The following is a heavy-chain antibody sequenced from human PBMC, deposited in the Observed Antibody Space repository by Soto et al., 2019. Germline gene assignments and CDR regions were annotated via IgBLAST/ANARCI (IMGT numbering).Heavy chain of an antibody. J-gene: IGHJ4*02. CDR2: ISSSSSYI. CDR3: ARDRGDKYCSGGSCYDTPFDY. D-gene: IGHD2-15*01. CDR1: GFTFSSYS. Sequence: GSLRLSCAASGFTFSSYSMNWVRQAPGKGLEWVSSISSSSSYIYYADSVKGRFTISRDNAKNSLYLQMNSLRAEDTAVYYCARDRGDKYCSGGSCYDTPFDYWGQGTLVTVSS. V-gene: IGHV3-21*01.